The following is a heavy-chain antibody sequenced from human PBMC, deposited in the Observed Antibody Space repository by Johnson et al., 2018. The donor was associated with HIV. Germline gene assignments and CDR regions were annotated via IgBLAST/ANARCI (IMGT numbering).Heavy chain of an antibody. Sequence: VQLVESGGGVVRPGGSLRVSCEASGFTFDDYAMSWVRQPPGKGLEWVSGINWNGGSTYYADSVKGRFTISRDNSKNTLYLQMNSLRAEDTAVYYCASALCTWGAFDIWGQGTMVTVSS. CDR3: ASALCTWGAFDI. CDR2: INWNGGST. J-gene: IGHJ3*02. D-gene: IGHD2-8*01. V-gene: IGHV3-20*04. CDR1: GFTFDDYA.